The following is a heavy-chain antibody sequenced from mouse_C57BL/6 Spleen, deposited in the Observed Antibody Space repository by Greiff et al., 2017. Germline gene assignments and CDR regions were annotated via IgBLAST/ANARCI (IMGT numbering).Heavy chain of an antibody. J-gene: IGHJ3*01. CDR3: ARDVIYDGYYGFAY. Sequence: QVHVKQPGAELVKPGASVKLSCKASGYTFTSYWMHWVKQRPGRGLEWIGRIDPNSGGTKYNEKFKSKATLTVDKPSSTAYMQLSSLTSEDSAVYYCARDVIYDGYYGFAYWGQGTLVTVSA. D-gene: IGHD2-3*01. CDR2: IDPNSGGT. CDR1: GYTFTSYW. V-gene: IGHV1-72*01.